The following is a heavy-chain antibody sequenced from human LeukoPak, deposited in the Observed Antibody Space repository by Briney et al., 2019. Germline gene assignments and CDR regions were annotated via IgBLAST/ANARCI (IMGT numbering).Heavy chain of an antibody. D-gene: IGHD6-13*01. CDR3: ATALGDSSSWQFDY. CDR1: GGSITSYY. Sequence: PSETLSLTCTVSGGSITSYYWSWIRQPPGKGLEWIGSIYYSGSTYYNPSLKSRVTISVDTSKNQFSLKLSSVTAADTAVYYCATALGDSSSWQFDYWGQGTLVTVSS. J-gene: IGHJ4*02. V-gene: IGHV4-59*05. CDR2: IYYSGST.